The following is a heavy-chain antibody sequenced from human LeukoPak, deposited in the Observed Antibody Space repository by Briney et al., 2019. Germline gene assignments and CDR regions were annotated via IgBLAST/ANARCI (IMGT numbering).Heavy chain of an antibody. Sequence: SETLSLTCTVSGGSISSSSYYWGWIRQPPRKGLEWIGSIYYSGSTYYNPSLKSRVTISVDTSKNQFSLKLSSVTAADTAVYYCARGGATPYFDYWGQGTLVTVSS. CDR1: GGSISSSSYY. J-gene: IGHJ4*02. CDR3: ARGGATPYFDY. D-gene: IGHD1-26*01. CDR2: IYYSGST. V-gene: IGHV4-39*01.